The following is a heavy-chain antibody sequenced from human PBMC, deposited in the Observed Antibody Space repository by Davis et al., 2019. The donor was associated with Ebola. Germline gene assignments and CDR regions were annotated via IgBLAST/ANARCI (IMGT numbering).Heavy chain of an antibody. CDR1: GYTFTRYG. CDR3: ARGGGYSFAPDF. J-gene: IGHJ4*02. Sequence: AASVKVSCKASGYTFTRYGITWVRQAPGQGLEWMGWISPYNGKTNFAQKFQATVTMTTDTSTNTAYLELRSLRSNDTAVYYCARGGGYSFAPDFWGQGTLVTVSS. V-gene: IGHV1-18*01. CDR2: ISPYNGKT. D-gene: IGHD5-18*01.